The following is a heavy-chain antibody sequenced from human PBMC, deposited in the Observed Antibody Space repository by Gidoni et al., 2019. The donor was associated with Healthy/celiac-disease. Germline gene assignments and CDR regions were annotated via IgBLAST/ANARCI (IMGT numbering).Heavy chain of an antibody. CDR1: GGPISSYY. D-gene: IGHD4-17*01. J-gene: IGHJ3*02. Sequence: QVQLQESGPGLVKPSETLSLTCPVPGGPISSYYWSWIRQPPGKGLEWIGYIYYSGSTNYNPSLKSRVTISVDTSKNQFSLKLSSVTAADTAVYYCASATVTTGEGAFDIWGQGTMVTVSS. CDR3: ASATVTTGEGAFDI. V-gene: IGHV4-59*08. CDR2: IYYSGST.